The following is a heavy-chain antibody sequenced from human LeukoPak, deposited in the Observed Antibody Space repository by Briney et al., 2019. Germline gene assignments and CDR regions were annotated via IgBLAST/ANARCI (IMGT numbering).Heavy chain of an antibody. CDR3: ARDPQYCSSTSCSRWVY. V-gene: IGHV3-21*06. CDR1: GFTFSSYS. Sequence: PGGSLRLSCAASGFTFSSYSMNWVRQAPGKGLEWVSSISSSSSYIYYADSVKGRFTISRDNAKNSLYLQMNSLRAEDTAVYYYARDPQYCSSTSCSRWVYWGQGTLVTVSS. J-gene: IGHJ4*02. D-gene: IGHD2-2*01. CDR2: ISSSSSYI.